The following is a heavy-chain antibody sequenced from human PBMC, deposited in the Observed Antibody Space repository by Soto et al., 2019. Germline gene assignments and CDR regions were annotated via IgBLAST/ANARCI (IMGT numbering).Heavy chain of an antibody. CDR3: ARHPGRITMVRGVIAARYYYYMDV. CDR2: IYPGDSDT. V-gene: IGHV5-51*01. CDR1: GYSFTSYW. J-gene: IGHJ6*03. D-gene: IGHD3-10*01. Sequence: PGESLKISCKCSGYSFTSYWIGWVRQMPGKGLEWMGIIYPGDSDTRYSPSFQGQVTISADKSISTAYLQWSSLKASDTAMYYCARHPGRITMVRGVIAARYYYYMDVWGKGTTVTVSS.